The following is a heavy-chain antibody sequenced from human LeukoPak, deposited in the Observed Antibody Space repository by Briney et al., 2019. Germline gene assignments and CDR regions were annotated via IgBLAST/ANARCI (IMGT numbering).Heavy chain of an antibody. D-gene: IGHD3-3*01. J-gene: IGHJ4*02. CDR2: IYYSGST. CDR1: GGSISSSSYY. CDR3: ARVEWVNLYIFDY. V-gene: IGHV4-39*07. Sequence: PSETLSLTCTVSGGSISSSSYYWGWIRQPPGKGLEWIGSIYYSGSTYYNPSLKSRVTISVDTSKNQFSLKLSSVTAADTAVYYCARVEWVNLYIFDYWGQGTLVTVSS.